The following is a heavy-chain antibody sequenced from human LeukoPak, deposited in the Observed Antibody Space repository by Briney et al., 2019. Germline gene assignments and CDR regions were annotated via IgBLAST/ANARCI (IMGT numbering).Heavy chain of an antibody. D-gene: IGHD6-19*01. CDR2: ISSSSTYR. CDR1: GFTFSDYY. V-gene: IGHV3-11*06. CDR3: AMVRAVAGAYYYYGMDV. J-gene: IGHJ6*02. Sequence: GGSLRLSCAASGFTFSDYYMSWIRQAPGKGLEWVSYISSSSTYRNYADSVKGRFTISRDNAKNSLYLQMNSLRAEDTAVYYCAMVRAVAGAYYYYGMDVWGQGTTVTVSS.